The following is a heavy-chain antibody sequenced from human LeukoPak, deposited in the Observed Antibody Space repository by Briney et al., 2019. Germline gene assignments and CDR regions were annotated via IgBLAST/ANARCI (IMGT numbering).Heavy chain of an antibody. CDR2: ISYDGSNE. V-gene: IGHV3-30-3*01. D-gene: IGHD6-19*01. J-gene: IGHJ4*02. Sequence: GGSLRLSCAASGFTFSNYAMHWVRQAPGKGLEWVAIISYDGSNEHYADSVKGRFTISRDNSKNTPYLQMISLRADDTAIYFCARPGSEWQWLPPDYWGQGTLVTVSS. CDR3: ARPGSEWQWLPPDY. CDR1: GFTFSNYA.